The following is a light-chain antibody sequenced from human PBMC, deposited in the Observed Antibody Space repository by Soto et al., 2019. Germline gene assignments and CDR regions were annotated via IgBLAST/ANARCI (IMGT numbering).Light chain of an antibody. CDR3: QQYGSSPGGFT. CDR1: QSVSSSY. V-gene: IGKV3-20*01. Sequence: EIVLTQSPGTLSLSPGERATLSCRASQSVSSSYLGWYQQKPGQAPRLLIYGASSRATGIPDRFSGSGCGTDFTLTISRLEPEDFAVYYCQQYGSSPGGFTFGPGTKVDIK. CDR2: GAS. J-gene: IGKJ3*01.